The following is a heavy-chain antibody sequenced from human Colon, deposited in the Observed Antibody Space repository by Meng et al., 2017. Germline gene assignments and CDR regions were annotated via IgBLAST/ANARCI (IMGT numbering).Heavy chain of an antibody. V-gene: IGHV1-18*01. J-gene: IGHJ1*01. Sequence: QVQLVQAGNEVKNPGASVMVSCKSSGYTVPSYGISWVRQAPGQGLEWMGWISTYNGNTNYAQKFQGRVTMTTDTSTSTAYMELRSLRSDDTAVYYCARDGLSFTMVRGGKYWGQGTLVTVSS. CDR2: ISTYNGNT. CDR3: ARDGLSFTMVRGGKY. CDR1: GYTVPSYG. D-gene: IGHD3-10*01.